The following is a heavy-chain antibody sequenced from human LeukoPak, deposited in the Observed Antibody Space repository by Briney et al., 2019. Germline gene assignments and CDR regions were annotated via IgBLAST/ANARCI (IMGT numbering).Heavy chain of an antibody. D-gene: IGHD1-26*01. CDR3: ARDDIIVGAAN. J-gene: IGHJ4*02. CDR2: ISSSGSTI. CDR1: GFTFSDYY. Sequence: KAWGSLRLSCAASGFTFSDYYMSWIRHPPGKGLEWVSYISSSGSTIYYTDSVKGRFTISRDNAKNSLYLQMNSLRAEDTAVYYCARDDIIVGAANWGQGTLVTVSS. V-gene: IGHV3-11*01.